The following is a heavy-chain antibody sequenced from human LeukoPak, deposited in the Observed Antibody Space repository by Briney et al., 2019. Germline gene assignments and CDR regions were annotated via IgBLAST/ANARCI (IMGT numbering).Heavy chain of an antibody. CDR1: GYPFSQHG. J-gene: IGHJ2*01. D-gene: IGHD2-2*01. V-gene: IGHV3-33*01. Sequence: GGSLRLFCVASGYPFSQHGIHWVRQAPGRGLGWVAVIWPDGNKKEYADSVRGRFIVSKDNSENTLSLQMNSLRAEDTAVYYCVVVLVPAAVWQFDVWGRGTLVTVSS. CDR3: VVVLVPAAVWQFDV. CDR2: IWPDGNKK.